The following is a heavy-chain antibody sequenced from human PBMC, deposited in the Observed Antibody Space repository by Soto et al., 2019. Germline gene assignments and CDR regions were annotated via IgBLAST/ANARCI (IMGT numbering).Heavy chain of an antibody. J-gene: IGHJ1*01. CDR2: VISASGSV. CDR3: ARVGSRDAYNYVLDQ. D-gene: IGHD5-18*01. CDR1: GRIFSSFP. Sequence: QVQVVQSGAEVKKPGSSVKISCKASGRIFSSFPTSWVRQVPGQGLEWMGGVISASGSVTYAPKFQGRGTMTAVNSAGIGYMELTSLTSEDTAIYYCARVGSRDAYNYVLDQWGPGTMVTVSS. V-gene: IGHV1-69*06.